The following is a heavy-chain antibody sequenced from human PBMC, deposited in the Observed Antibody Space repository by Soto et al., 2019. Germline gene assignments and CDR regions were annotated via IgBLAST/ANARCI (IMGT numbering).Heavy chain of an antibody. CDR3: ARDQGEWDSGWGGMDV. J-gene: IGHJ6*02. CDR2: IYYSGST. V-gene: IGHV4-59*01. CDR1: GGSISSYY. D-gene: IGHD6-25*01. Sequence: SETLSLTCTVSGGSISSYYWSWIRQPPGKGLEWIGYIYYSGSTNYNPSLKSRVTISVDTSKNQFSLKLSSVTAADTAVYYCARDQGEWDSGWGGMDVWGQATTVTVSS.